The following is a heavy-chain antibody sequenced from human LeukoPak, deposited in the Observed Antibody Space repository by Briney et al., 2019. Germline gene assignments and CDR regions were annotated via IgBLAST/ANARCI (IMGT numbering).Heavy chain of an antibody. V-gene: IGHV4-30-2*01. CDR2: IYHSGST. D-gene: IGHD3-10*01. Sequence: SQTLSLTCTVSGGSISSGGYYWSWIRQPPGKGLEWIGYIYHSGSTYYNPSLKSRVTISVDRSKNQFSLKLSSVTAADTAVYYCARGRGASSRGLMVRGANREIDYWGQGTLVTVSS. J-gene: IGHJ4*02. CDR1: GGSISSGGYY. CDR3: ARGRGASSRGLMVRGANREIDY.